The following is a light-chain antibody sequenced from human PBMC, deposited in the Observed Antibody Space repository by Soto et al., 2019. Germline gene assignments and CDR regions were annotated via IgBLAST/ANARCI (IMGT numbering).Light chain of an antibody. CDR2: KAS. Sequence: DIQMTQSPSTLSASVGDRVTVTCRASQSISSWLAWYQQKPGKAPKLLIYKASSLESGVPSRFSGSGSGTEFTLTISSLQPDDFASYYCQQYDSFSLTFGGGTKVEIK. V-gene: IGKV1-5*03. J-gene: IGKJ4*01. CDR3: QQYDSFSLT. CDR1: QSISSW.